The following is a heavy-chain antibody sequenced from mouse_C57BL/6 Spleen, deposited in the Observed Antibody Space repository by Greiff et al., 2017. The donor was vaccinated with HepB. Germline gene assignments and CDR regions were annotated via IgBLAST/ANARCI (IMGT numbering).Heavy chain of an antibody. D-gene: IGHD2-14*01. J-gene: IGHJ2*01. Sequence: EVMLVESVAELVRPGASVKLSCTASGFNIKNTYMHWVKQRPEQGLEWIGRIDPANGNTKYAPKFQGKATITADTSSNTAYLQLSSLTSEDTAIYYCARGNRGGDYFDYWGQGTTLTVSS. CDR2: IDPANGNT. CDR3: ARGNRGGDYFDY. V-gene: IGHV14-3*01. CDR1: GFNIKNTY.